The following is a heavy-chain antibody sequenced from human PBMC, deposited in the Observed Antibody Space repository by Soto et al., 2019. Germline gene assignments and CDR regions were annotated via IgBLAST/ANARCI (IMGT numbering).Heavy chain of an antibody. CDR2: IYYSGST. CDR3: ARRTVNIRTFYSGLKTHFFDY. Sequence: PSETLSLTCTVSGGSISSYYWSWIRQPPGKGLEWIGYIYYSGSTNYNPSLKSRVTISVDTSKNQFSLKLSSVTAADTAIYYCARRTVNIRTFYSGLKTHFFDYWGQGAPVTVSS. V-gene: IGHV4-59*08. CDR1: GGSISSYY. J-gene: IGHJ4*02. D-gene: IGHD6-19*01.